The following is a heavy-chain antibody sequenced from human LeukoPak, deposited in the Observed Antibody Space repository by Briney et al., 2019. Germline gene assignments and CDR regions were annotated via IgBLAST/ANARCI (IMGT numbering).Heavy chain of an antibody. V-gene: IGHV1-24*01. D-gene: IGHD3-10*01. CDR3: RCVIVRGDTYFDY. CDR2: FDPEDGET. Sequence: GASVKVSCKVSGYTLTELSMHWVRQAPGKGLEWMGGFDPEDGETIYAQKFQGRVTMAEDTSIDTAYMELSSLRSEDTAVYYCRCVIVRGDTYFDYWGQGTLVTVSS. CDR1: GYTLTELS. J-gene: IGHJ4*02.